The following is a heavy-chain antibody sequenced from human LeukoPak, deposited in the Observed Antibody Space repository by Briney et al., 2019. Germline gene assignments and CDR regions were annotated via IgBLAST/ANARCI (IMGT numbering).Heavy chain of an antibody. Sequence: ASVKVSCKASGYTFTCYYMHWVRQAPGQGLEWMGWINPNSGGTNYAQKFQGRVTMTRDTSISTAYMELSRLRSDDTAVYYCARDFGVIVAGYMDVWGKGTTVTVSS. D-gene: IGHD2/OR15-2a*01. J-gene: IGHJ6*03. CDR2: INPNSGGT. V-gene: IGHV1-2*02. CDR1: GYTFTCYY. CDR3: ARDFGVIVAGYMDV.